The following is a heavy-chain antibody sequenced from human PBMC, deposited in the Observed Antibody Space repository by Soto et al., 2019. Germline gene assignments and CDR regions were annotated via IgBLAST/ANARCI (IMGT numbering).Heavy chain of an antibody. CDR3: ARSLGDDSSGYYYVTPPDD. CDR1: GGTFSSYA. Sequence: GGSVKVSCKASGGTFSSYAISWVRQAPGQGLEWMGGIIPIFGTANYAQKFQGRVTITADESTSTAYMELSSLRSEDTAVYYCARSLGDDSSGYYYVTPPDDWGQGTLVTVSS. D-gene: IGHD3-22*01. V-gene: IGHV1-69*13. J-gene: IGHJ4*02. CDR2: IIPIFGTA.